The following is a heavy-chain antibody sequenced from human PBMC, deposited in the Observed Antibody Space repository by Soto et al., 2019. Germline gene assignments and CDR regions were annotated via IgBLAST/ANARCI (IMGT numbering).Heavy chain of an antibody. CDR1: GYIFTNND. Sequence: QVQLVQSGAEVKKPGASVKVSCKASGYIFTNNDVSWVRQATGQGLEWMGWMNPGSGDTGYAQKFKGRVTMTRNISIATAYMELSSLRADDTAIYYCARMASFGSLNWFDPWGQGTLVTVSS. CDR2: MNPGSGDT. V-gene: IGHV1-8*01. D-gene: IGHD5-18*01. CDR3: ARMASFGSLNWFDP. J-gene: IGHJ5*02.